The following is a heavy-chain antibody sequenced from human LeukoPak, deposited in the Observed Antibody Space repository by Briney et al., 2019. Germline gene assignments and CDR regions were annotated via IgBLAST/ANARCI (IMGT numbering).Heavy chain of an antibody. CDR3: VRYNSYQLLLSGGIRGNWFFDL. Sequence: AGGSLRLSCAVSGFTFSDYYMSWIRQAPGKGLEWVSYISSSGSIIYYADSVKGRFTISRDNAKNSLYLQMNSLRAEDTAVYYCVRYNSYQLLLSGGIRGNWFFDLWGRGTLVTVSS. CDR1: GFTFSDYY. V-gene: IGHV3-11*01. CDR2: ISSSGSII. J-gene: IGHJ2*01. D-gene: IGHD2-2*01.